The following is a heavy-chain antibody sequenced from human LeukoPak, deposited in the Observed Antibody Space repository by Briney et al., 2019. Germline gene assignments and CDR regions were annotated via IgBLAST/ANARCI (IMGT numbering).Heavy chain of an antibody. CDR1: GFTFSDYY. D-gene: IGHD6-6*01. V-gene: IGHV3-11*01. CDR3: AKEYSSSYTPPPDAFDI. J-gene: IGHJ3*02. Sequence: PGGSLRLSCAASGFTFSDYYMSWIRQAPGKGLEWVSYISSSGSTIYYADSVKGRFTISRDNAKNSLYLQMNSLRAEDTAVYYCAKEYSSSYTPPPDAFDIWGQGTMVTVSS. CDR2: ISSSGSTI.